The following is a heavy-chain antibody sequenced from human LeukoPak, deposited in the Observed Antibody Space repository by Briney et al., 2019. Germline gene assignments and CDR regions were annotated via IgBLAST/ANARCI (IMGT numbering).Heavy chain of an antibody. CDR3: ARQEYGGSYLYYFDY. CDR1: GGSISSSSYY. V-gene: IGHV4-39*01. J-gene: IGHJ4*02. Sequence: PSETLSLTYTASGGSISSSSYYWGWIRQPPGKGLEWIGSIYYSGSTYYNPSLKSRVTISVDTSKNQFSLKLSSVTAADTAVYYCARQEYGGSYLYYFDYWGQGTLVTVSS. CDR2: IYYSGST. D-gene: IGHD1-26*01.